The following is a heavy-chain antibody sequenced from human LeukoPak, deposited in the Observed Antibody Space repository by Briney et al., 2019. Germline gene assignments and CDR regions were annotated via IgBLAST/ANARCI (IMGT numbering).Heavy chain of an antibody. J-gene: IGHJ4*02. D-gene: IGHD6-19*01. V-gene: IGHV1-3*01. Sequence: ASVRVSCKDSGYTFTSYAMHWVRQAPGQRREWMGWINAGNGNTKYSQKFQGRVTITRDTSASTAYMELSSLRSEDTAVYYCARVLEWLTQYYFDYWGQGTLVTVSS. CDR2: INAGNGNT. CDR1: GYTFTSYA. CDR3: ARVLEWLTQYYFDY.